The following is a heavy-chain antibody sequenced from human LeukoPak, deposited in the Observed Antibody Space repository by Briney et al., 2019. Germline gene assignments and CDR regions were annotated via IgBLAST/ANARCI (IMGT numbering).Heavy chain of an antibody. CDR1: GYTFTSYY. J-gene: IGHJ5*02. CDR2: INPSGGRT. CDR3: ARGGQVAPQPGNWFDP. V-gene: IGHV1-46*01. D-gene: IGHD2-2*01. Sequence: PPASVKVSCKASGYTFTSYYIHWVRQAPGQGLEWMGIINPSGGRTNYAQKFQGRLTMTRDMSTSTVYMTLSSLKSEDTAVYYCARGGQVAPQPGNWFDPWGQGTLVTVSS.